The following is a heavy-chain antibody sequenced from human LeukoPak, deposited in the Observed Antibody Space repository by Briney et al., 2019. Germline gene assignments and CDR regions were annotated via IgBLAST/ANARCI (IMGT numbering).Heavy chain of an antibody. D-gene: IGHD3-9*01. V-gene: IGHV1-24*01. CDR3: ARVENFDWLLEDAFDI. CDR2: FDPEDGET. J-gene: IGHJ3*02. CDR1: GYTLTELS. Sequence: ASVKVSCKVSGYTLTELSMHWVRQAPGKGLEWMGGFDPEDGETIYAQKFQGRVTMTEDTSTDTAYMELSSLRSEDTAVYYCARVENFDWLLEDAFDIWGQGTMVTVSS.